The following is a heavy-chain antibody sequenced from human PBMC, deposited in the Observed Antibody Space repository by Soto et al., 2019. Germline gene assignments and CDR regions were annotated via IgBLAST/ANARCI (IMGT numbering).Heavy chain of an antibody. CDR3: ASGFAPSYYYYYYYGMDV. CDR1: GFTFSSYA. Sequence: PGGSLRLSCAASGFTFSSYAMHWVRQAPGKGLEWVAVISYDGSNKYYADSVKGRFTISRDNSKNTLYLQMNSLRAEDTAVYYCASGFAPSYYYYYYYGMDVWGQGTTVTVSS. J-gene: IGHJ6*02. CDR2: ISYDGSNK. D-gene: IGHD3-10*01. V-gene: IGHV3-30-3*01.